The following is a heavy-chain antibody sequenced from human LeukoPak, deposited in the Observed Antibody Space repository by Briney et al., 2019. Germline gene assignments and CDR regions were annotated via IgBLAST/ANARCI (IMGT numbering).Heavy chain of an antibody. CDR3: ARGFGLAAAGADY. Sequence: SETLSLTCTVSGYSISSDYYWGWIRQPPGKGLQWIGIFYHSGITYYNPSRESRDTISVVTSNNHLSLKLSSVTGADTAVYYCARGFGLAAAGADYWGQGTLVTVSS. D-gene: IGHD6-13*01. J-gene: IGHJ4*02. V-gene: IGHV4-38-2*02. CDR1: GYSISSDYY. CDR2: FYHSGIT.